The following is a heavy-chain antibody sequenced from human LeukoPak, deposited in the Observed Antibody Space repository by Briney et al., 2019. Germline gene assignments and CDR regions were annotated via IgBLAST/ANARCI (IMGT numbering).Heavy chain of an antibody. V-gene: IGHV1-8*01. J-gene: IGHJ5*02. CDR2: MNPNSGNT. CDR1: GYTFTSYD. D-gene: IGHD6-13*01. CDR3: ARMARRSSWPKGGNWFDP. Sequence: ASVKVSCKASGYTFTSYDINWVRQATGQGLEWMGWMNPNSGNTGYAQKFQGRVTMTRNTSISTAYMELSSLRSEDTAVYYCARMARRSSWPKGGNWFDPWGQGTLVTVSS.